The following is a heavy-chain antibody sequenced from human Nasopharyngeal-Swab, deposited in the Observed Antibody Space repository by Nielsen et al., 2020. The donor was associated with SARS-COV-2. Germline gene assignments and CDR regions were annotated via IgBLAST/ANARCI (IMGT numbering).Heavy chain of an antibody. CDR1: GYTFTSYG. Sequence: ASVKVSCKASGYTFTSYGISWVRQAPGQGLEWMGWINTNTGNPTYAQGFTGRFVFSLDTSVSTAYLQISSLKAEDTAVYYCVRDLYYDFWSGSNIDSYWGQGTLVTVSS. D-gene: IGHD3-3*01. V-gene: IGHV7-4-1*02. CDR2: INTNTGNP. CDR3: VRDLYYDFWSGSNIDSY. J-gene: IGHJ4*02.